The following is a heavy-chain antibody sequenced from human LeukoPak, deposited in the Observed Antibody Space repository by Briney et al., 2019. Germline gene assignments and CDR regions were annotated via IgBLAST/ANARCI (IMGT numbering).Heavy chain of an antibody. V-gene: IGHV3-23*01. Sequence: GGSLRLSCEASGCTFGSHARHWVRQAPGKGLEGVAGSFGSGGSPHYADSVKGRFTISRDNSRNTVYLQINSLRAEDTAVYYCGKTTVGYSSGQKPAWPVDYWGQGTLVTVSS. CDR3: GKTTVGYSSGQKPAWPVDY. J-gene: IGHJ4*02. D-gene: IGHD5-18*01. CDR2: SFGSGGSP. CDR1: GCTFGSHA.